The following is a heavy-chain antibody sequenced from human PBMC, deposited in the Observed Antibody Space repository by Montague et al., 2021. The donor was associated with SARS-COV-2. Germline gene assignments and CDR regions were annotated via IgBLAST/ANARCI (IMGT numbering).Heavy chain of an antibody. CDR2: IRTTGPT. J-gene: IGHJ4*02. Sequence: TLSLTCTVSGASISTGIYYWSWIRQPAGKGLEWIGRIRTTGPTDYNSSLESRVFMSVYTSTNQFSLSLTSVTAADTAVYFCARFWSGTLEFDLWGQGTLVTVSS. V-gene: IGHV4-61*02. CDR3: ARFWSGTLEFDL. D-gene: IGHD1-1*01. CDR1: GASISTGIYY.